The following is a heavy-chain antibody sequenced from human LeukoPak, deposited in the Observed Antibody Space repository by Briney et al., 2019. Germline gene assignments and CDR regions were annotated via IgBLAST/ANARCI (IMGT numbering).Heavy chain of an antibody. D-gene: IGHD3-10*01. CDR2: IYHSGST. CDR1: GGSISSSNW. CDR3: ARDLTTMVRGVIIRWFDP. Sequence: SGTLSLTCAVSGGSISSSNWWSWVRQPPGKGLEWIGEIYHSGSTNYNPSLKSRVTISVDKSKSQFSLKLSSVTAADTAVYYCARDLTTMVRGVIIRWFDPWGQGTLVTVSS. J-gene: IGHJ5*02. V-gene: IGHV4-4*02.